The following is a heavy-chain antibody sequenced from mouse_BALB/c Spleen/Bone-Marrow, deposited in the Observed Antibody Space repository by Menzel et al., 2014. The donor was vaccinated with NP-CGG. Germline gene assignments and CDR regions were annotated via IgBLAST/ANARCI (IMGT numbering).Heavy chain of an antibody. CDR2: IDPYNGGT. Sequence: VQLQQPGPELVKPGASVKVSCKASGYALTSYNMYWVKQRHGKSLEWIGYIDPYNGGTSYNQKFKGKATLTVDKSSSTAYMHLNSLTSEDSAVYYCARSILGAMDYWGQGTSVTVSS. V-gene: IGHV1S135*01. CDR3: ARSILGAMDY. D-gene: IGHD4-1*01. CDR1: GYALTSYN. J-gene: IGHJ4*01.